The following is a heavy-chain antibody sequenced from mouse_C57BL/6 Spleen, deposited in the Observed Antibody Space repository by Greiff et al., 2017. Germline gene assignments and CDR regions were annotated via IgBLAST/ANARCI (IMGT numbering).Heavy chain of an antibody. V-gene: IGHV6-6*01. CDR3: TRGGNYAYYYAMDY. Sequence: EVKVEESGGGLVQPGGSMKLSCAASGFTFSDAWMDWVRQSPEKGLEWVAEIRNKANNHATYYAESVKGRFTISRDDSKSSVYLQMNSLRAEDTGIYYCTRGGNYAYYYAMDYWGQGTSVTVSS. J-gene: IGHJ4*01. CDR2: IRNKANNHAT. CDR1: GFTFSDAW. D-gene: IGHD2-1*01.